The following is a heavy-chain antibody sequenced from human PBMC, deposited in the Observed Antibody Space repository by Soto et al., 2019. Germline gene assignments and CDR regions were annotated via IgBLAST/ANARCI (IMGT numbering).Heavy chain of an antibody. D-gene: IGHD3-3*01. CDR1: GFTFDDYT. CDR3: TKDATIFGVATHFDY. V-gene: IGHV3-43*01. Sequence: EVQLVESGGVVVQPGGSLRLSCAASGFTFDDYTMHWVRQAPGKGLEWVSLVTWNGYSTYYADSVKGRFTISRDNSKNSLYLQMNSLRTEDTALYYCTKDATIFGVATHFDYWGQGTLVTVSS. J-gene: IGHJ4*02. CDR2: VTWNGYST.